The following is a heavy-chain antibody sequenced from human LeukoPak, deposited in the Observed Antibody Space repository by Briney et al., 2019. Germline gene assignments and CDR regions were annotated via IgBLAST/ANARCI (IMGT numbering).Heavy chain of an antibody. J-gene: IGHJ5*02. V-gene: IGHV4-59*08. CDR1: GGSINSYY. Sequence: NSSETLSLTCTVSGGSINSYYWSWIRQPPGKGLEWIGYIYYSESTNYNPSLKSRVTISRDTSKNQFSLKLSSVTAADTAVYYCVRYFSSDGRFDPWGQGTLVTVSS. D-gene: IGHD3-10*01. CDR2: IYYSEST. CDR3: VRYFSSDGRFDP.